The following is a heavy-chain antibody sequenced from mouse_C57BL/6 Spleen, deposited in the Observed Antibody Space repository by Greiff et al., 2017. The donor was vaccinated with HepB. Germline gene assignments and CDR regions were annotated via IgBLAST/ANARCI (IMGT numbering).Heavy chain of an antibody. J-gene: IGHJ2*01. V-gene: IGHV1-81*01. D-gene: IGHD2-1*01. CDR2: IYPRSGNT. CDR3: ARGRDGNPFDY. CDR1: GYTFTSYG. Sequence: QVQLQQSGAELARPGASVKLSCKASGYTFTSYGISWVKQRTGQGLEWIGEIYPRSGNTYYNEKFKGKATLTADKSSSTAYMEIRSLTSEDSAVYFCARGRDGNPFDYWGQGTTLTVSS.